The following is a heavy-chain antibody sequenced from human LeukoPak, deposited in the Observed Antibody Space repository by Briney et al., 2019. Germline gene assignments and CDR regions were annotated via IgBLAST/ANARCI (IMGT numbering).Heavy chain of an antibody. CDR2: IYSGGST. Sequence: GGSLRLSCAASGFTVSNNYMSWVRQAPGKGLEWVSVIYSGGSTYYADSVKGRFTISRDNSKNTLYLQMNSLRVEDTAVYYCTKDWSYGRSYFDYWGQGTLVTVSS. V-gene: IGHV3-66*02. CDR3: TKDWSYGRSYFDY. CDR1: GFTVSNNY. D-gene: IGHD5-18*01. J-gene: IGHJ4*02.